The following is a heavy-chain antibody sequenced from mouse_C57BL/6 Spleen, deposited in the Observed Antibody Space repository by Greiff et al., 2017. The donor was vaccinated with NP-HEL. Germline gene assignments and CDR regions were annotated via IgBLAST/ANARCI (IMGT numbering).Heavy chain of an antibody. Sequence: DVKLVESVAELVRPGASVKLSCTASGFNIKNTYMHWVKQRPEQGLEWIGRIDPANGNTKYAPKFQGKATITADTSSNTAYLQLSSLTSEDTAIYYCALYYYGSSSWFAYWGQGTLVTVSA. CDR2: IDPANGNT. D-gene: IGHD1-1*01. V-gene: IGHV14-3*01. CDR1: GFNIKNTY. J-gene: IGHJ3*01. CDR3: ALYYYGSSSWFAY.